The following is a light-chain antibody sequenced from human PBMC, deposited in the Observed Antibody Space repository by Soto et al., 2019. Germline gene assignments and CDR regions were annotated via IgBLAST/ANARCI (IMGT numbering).Light chain of an antibody. CDR1: QTVNNN. J-gene: IGKJ5*01. CDR2: GES. CDR3: YQRSNWPSIT. V-gene: IGKV3-11*01. Sequence: VMTQAAASLFVSPGEGDTLXCRASQTVNNNIVWFQLTYGEVPRRLIFGESTRATDIQARFSGSGSGTDSTLNINSLEPEDFAVYYCYQRSNWPSITFGQGTRLEIK.